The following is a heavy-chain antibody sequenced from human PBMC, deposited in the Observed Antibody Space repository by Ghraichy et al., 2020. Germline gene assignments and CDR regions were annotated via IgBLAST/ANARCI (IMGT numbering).Heavy chain of an antibody. CDR2: INTGNGNT. CDR3: ARLRSAGVFDY. J-gene: IGHJ4*02. D-gene: IGHD3-10*01. CDR1: GYTFNIYP. V-gene: IGHV1-3*04. Sequence: ASVKVSCEASGYTFNIYPMHWVRQAPGQRLEWMGWINTGNGNTRYSQKFQDRLTIIRDTSASTAYMELSSLRSEDTAVYYCARLRSAGVFDYWGQGTLVTVSS.